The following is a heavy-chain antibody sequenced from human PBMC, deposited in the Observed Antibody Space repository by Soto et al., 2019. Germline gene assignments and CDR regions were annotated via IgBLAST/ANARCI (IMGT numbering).Heavy chain of an antibody. Sequence: QVQLEQSGAEVRKPGSSVKVSCKASGGTFSSSAINWLRQAPGQGPEWMGGIIPTFGTSNYIPKLRGRVTITADTSPNTAYMEASSLPSEDTAIYYCARSETAGHKGFDIWGQGTMVTVSA. CDR3: ARSETAGHKGFDI. D-gene: IGHD6-19*01. CDR2: IIPTFGTS. V-gene: IGHV1-69*06. J-gene: IGHJ3*02. CDR1: GGTFSSSA.